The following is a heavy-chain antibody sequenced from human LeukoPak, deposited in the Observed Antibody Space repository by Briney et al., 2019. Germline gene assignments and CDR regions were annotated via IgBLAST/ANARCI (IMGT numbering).Heavy chain of an antibody. V-gene: IGHV4-34*01. J-gene: IGHJ4*02. CDR2: INHSGST. D-gene: IGHD6-19*01. CDR1: GESFSGYY. Sequence: SETLSLTCAVYGESFSGYYWSWIRQPPGKGLEWIGEINHSGSTNYNPSLKSRVTISVDTSKNQFSLKLSSVTAADTAVYYCARGGIAVAPYYWGQGTLVTVSS. CDR3: ARGGIAVAPYY.